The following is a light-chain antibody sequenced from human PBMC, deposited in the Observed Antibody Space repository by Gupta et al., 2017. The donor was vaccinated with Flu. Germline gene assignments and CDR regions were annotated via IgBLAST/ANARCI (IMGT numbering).Light chain of an antibody. CDR1: QSVLYSSNNKNY. CDR3: QQYYSTPWT. V-gene: IGKV4-1*01. Sequence: DIVMTQPPDSLAVSLGERATINCKSSQSVLYSSNNKNYLAWYQQKPGQPPKLLIYWASTRESGVPDRFSGSGSGTDFTLTISSLQAEDVAVYYCQQYYSTPWTFGQWTKVEIK. J-gene: IGKJ1*01. CDR2: WAS.